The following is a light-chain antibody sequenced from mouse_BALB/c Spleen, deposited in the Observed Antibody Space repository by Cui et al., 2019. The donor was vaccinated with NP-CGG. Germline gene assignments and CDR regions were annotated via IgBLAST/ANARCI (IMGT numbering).Light chain of an antibody. CDR3: ALWYSNHWV. J-gene: IGLJ1*01. V-gene: IGLV1*01. CDR2: GTN. CDR1: TGAVTTSNY. Sequence: AVVPQESDLTTSPGETVTLTCRSSTGAVTTSNYANWVQEKPDHLFTGLIGGTNNRVPGVPARFSGSLIGDKAALTITGAQTEDEAIYFCALWYSNHWVFGGGTKLTVL.